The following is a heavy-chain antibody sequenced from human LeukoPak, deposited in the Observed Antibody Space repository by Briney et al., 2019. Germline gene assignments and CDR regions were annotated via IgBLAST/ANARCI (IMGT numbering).Heavy chain of an antibody. CDR1: GGSISSSSYY. CDR2: IYYSGST. CDR3: ARRSPVLLWFGESHYFDY. D-gene: IGHD3-10*01. J-gene: IGHJ4*02. V-gene: IGHV4-39*01. Sequence: SETLSLTCTVSGGSISSSSYYWGWIRQPPGKGLEWIGSIYYSGSTYYNPSLKSRVTISVDTSKNQSSLKLSSVTAADTAVYYCARRSPVLLWFGESHYFDYWGQGTLVTVSS.